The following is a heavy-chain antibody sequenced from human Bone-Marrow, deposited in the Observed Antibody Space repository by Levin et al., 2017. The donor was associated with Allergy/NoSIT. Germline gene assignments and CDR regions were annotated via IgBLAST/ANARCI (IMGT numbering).Heavy chain of an antibody. CDR1: GFSLNNPRTG. D-gene: IGHD1-7*01. CDR3: ARSLPTSWNYIAFDN. V-gene: IGHV2-26*01. J-gene: IGHJ4*02. Sequence: SGPTLVKPTETLTLTCTVSGFSLNNPRTGVSWIRQPPGKALEWLAHILSNDEKFYSTSLRGRLMISKDTSKGQVVLTMTNVDPMDTATYYCARSLPTSWNYIAFDNWGQGTLVTVSS. CDR2: ILSNDEK.